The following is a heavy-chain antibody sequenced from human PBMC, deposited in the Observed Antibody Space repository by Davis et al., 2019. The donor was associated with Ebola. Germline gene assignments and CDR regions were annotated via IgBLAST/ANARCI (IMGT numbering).Heavy chain of an antibody. CDR1: GGSISSGDYY. CDR2: IYYSGST. D-gene: IGHD2-15*01. V-gene: IGHV4-30-4*08. Sequence: PSETLSLTCTVSGGSISSGDYYWSWIRQPPGKGLEWIGYIYYSGSTYYNPSLKSRVTISVDTSKNQFSLKLSSVTAADTAVYYCARDRVDPYYYGMDVWGQGTTVTVSS. CDR3: ARDRVDPYYYGMDV. J-gene: IGHJ6*02.